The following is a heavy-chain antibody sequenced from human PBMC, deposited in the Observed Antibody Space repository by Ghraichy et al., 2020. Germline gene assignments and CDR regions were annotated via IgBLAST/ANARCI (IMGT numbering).Heavy chain of an antibody. D-gene: IGHD3-22*01. Sequence: TLSLTCTVSGGSISSGGYYWSWIRQHPGKGLEWIGYIYYSGSTYYNPSLKSRVTISVDTSKNQFSLKLSSVTAADTAVYYCARGELSRYYYDSSGSDYYYGMDVWGQGTTVTVSS. CDR2: IYYSGST. CDR3: ARGELSRYYYDSSGSDYYYGMDV. CDR1: GGSISSGGYY. J-gene: IGHJ6*02. V-gene: IGHV4-31*03.